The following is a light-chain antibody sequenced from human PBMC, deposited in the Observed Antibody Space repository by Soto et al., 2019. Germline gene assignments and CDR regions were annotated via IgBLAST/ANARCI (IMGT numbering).Light chain of an antibody. J-gene: IGLJ1*01. CDR2: DVS. CDR1: SSDVGGYNY. CDR3: CSYAGSPMYV. V-gene: IGLV2-11*01. Sequence: QSALTQPRSVSGSPGQSVTISCTGTSSDVGGYNYVSWYQQHPGKAPKVMIYDVSERPSGVPDRLSGSKSGNTASLTISGLQAADDANYYCCSYAGSPMYVFGTGTKLTVL.